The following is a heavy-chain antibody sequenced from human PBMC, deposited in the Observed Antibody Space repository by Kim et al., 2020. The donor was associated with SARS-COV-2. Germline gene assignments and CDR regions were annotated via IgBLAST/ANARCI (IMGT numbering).Heavy chain of an antibody. CDR2: ISAASDYI. Sequence: GGSLRLSCAASGFTFSSQSMNWVRQAPGKGLEWVSSISAASDYIFYADSVKGRFTISRDNAKRSLFLQMNSLRAEDTALYYCTRGGRPGVRTEYWGQGTLVAVSS. V-gene: IGHV3-21*01. CDR1: GFTFSSQS. J-gene: IGHJ4*02. CDR3: TRGGRPGVRTEY. D-gene: IGHD1-1*01.